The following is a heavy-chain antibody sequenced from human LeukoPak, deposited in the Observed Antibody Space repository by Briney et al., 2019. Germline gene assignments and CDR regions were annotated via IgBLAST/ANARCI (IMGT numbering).Heavy chain of an antibody. CDR1: GGSISSSIYY. V-gene: IGHV4-39*07. Sequence: PSETLSLTCTVSGGSISSSIYYWGWIRQPPGKGLEWIGTIYYSGSTYYTPSLKSRVTISVDTSKNQFSLKLSSVTAADTAVYYCARDVYYYDRSAFDIWGQGTMVTVSS. CDR3: ARDVYYYDRSAFDI. CDR2: IYYSGST. D-gene: IGHD3-22*01. J-gene: IGHJ3*02.